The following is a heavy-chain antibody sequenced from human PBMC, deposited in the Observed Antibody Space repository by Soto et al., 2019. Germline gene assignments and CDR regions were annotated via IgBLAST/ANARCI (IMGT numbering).Heavy chain of an antibody. V-gene: IGHV3-30-3*01. D-gene: IGHD4-17*01. CDR2: ISYDGSNK. CDR3: ARDFGNGDFLFDY. CDR1: GFTFSSYA. J-gene: IGHJ4*02. Sequence: GGSLRLSCAASGFTFSSYAMHWVRQAPGKGLEWVAVISYDGSNKYYADSVKGRFTISRDNSKNTLYLQMNSLRAEDTAVYYCARDFGNGDFLFDYWGQGTLVTVSS.